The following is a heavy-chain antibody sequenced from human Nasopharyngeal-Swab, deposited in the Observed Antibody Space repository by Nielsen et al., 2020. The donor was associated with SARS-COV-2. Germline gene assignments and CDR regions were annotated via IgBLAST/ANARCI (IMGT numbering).Heavy chain of an antibody. D-gene: IGHD2-21*01. CDR2: ISSSSSTI. CDR1: GFTFGSYS. Sequence: GESLNISCAAPGFTFGSYSMNWVRQAPGKGLEWVSYISSSSSTIYYADSVKGRFTISRDNAKNSLYLQMNSLRAEDTAVYYCARAFAVGGDVWGQGTTVTVSS. CDR3: ARAFAVGGDV. V-gene: IGHV3-48*04. J-gene: IGHJ6*02.